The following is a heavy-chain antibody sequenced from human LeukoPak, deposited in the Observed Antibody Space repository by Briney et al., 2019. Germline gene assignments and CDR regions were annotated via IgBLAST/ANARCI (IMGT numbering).Heavy chain of an antibody. CDR1: GYTFTSYA. CDR3: ARGSSGYPRYFDY. J-gene: IGHJ4*02. CDR2: INAGNGNT. D-gene: IGHD3-22*01. Sequence: GASVKVSCKASGYTFTSYAMHWVRQAPGQRLEWMGWINAGNGNTKYSQKFQGTVTITRDTSASTAYMELSSLRSEDTAVYYCARGSSGYPRYFDYWGQGPLVTVSS. V-gene: IGHV1-3*01.